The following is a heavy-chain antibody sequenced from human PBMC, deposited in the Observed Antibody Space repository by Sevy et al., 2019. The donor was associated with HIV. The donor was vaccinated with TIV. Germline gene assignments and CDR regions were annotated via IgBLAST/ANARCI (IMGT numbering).Heavy chain of an antibody. CDR2: FDPQYGET. J-gene: IGHJ5*02. CDR1: GYTLTKLS. V-gene: IGHV1-24*01. CDR3: TAVGLRYFSGSSSYQGDWFDP. D-gene: IGHD2-15*01. Sequence: ASVKVSCKVSGYTLTKLSIHWVRQAPGKGLEWMGDFDPQYGETIYARKFQGRLTMTEDKTPDTAFMELSSLTPEDTAVYYCTAVGLRYFSGSSSYQGDWFDPWGQGTLVTVSS.